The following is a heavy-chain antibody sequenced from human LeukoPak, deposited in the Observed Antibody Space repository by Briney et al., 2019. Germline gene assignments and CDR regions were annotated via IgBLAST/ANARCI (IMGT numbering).Heavy chain of an antibody. Sequence: SGGSLRLSCAASGFTFSSYSMNWVRQAPGEGLEWVSSISSSSSYIYYADSVKGRFTISRDNAKNSLYLQMNSLRAEDTAVYYCAKDHYYGSGSYEIPNYYYYYYMDVWGKGTTVTISS. J-gene: IGHJ6*03. CDR1: GFTFSSYS. V-gene: IGHV3-21*01. CDR2: ISSSSSYI. CDR3: AKDHYYGSGSYEIPNYYYYYYMDV. D-gene: IGHD3-10*01.